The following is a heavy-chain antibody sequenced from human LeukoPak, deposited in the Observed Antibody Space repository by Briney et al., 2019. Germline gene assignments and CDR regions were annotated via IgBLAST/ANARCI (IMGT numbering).Heavy chain of an antibody. CDR3: ARKRPTSFDS. J-gene: IGHJ4*02. Sequence: GGSLRLSCAASGFTFSNYWMAWVRQAPGKGPEWVANINLDGSQKYYVDSVKGRFTISGDNAENSLYLQMNSLRAEDTALYYCARKRPTSFDSWARGPLVTVSS. CDR2: INLDGSQK. CDR1: GFTFSNYW. V-gene: IGHV3-7*01.